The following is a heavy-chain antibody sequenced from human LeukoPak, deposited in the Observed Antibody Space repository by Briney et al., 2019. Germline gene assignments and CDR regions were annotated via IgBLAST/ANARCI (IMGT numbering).Heavy chain of an antibody. CDR1: GGTLSNHA. D-gene: IGHD2-2*01. CDR3: ARHHCSSTSCLYYYYYMDV. CDR2: IVPIFGTA. Sequence: SVKVSCKASGGTLSNHAISWVRQAPGQGLEWMGGIVPIFGTANYAQKFQGRVTITADESTSTAYMELSSLRSEDTAVYYCARHHCSSTSCLYYYYYMDVWGKGTTVTVSS. J-gene: IGHJ6*03. V-gene: IGHV1-69*13.